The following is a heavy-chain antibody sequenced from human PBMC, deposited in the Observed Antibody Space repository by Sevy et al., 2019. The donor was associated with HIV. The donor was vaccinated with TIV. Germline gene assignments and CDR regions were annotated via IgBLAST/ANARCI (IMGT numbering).Heavy chain of an antibody. D-gene: IGHD3-3*01. CDR1: GFTFSSYW. V-gene: IGHV3-7*03. Sequence: GGSLRLSCAASGFTFSSYWMSWVRQAPGKGLEWVANIKQDGSEKYYVDSVKGRFTISRDNAKNSLYLQMNSLRAEDTAVYYCARDLPLHYDFWSGYPYFDYWGQGTLVTASS. J-gene: IGHJ4*02. CDR2: IKQDGSEK. CDR3: ARDLPLHYDFWSGYPYFDY.